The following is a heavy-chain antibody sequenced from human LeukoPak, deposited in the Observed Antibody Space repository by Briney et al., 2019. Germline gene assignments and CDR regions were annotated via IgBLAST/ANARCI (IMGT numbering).Heavy chain of an antibody. Sequence: ASVKVSCKASGYTFTSYGISWVRQAPGQGLEWMGWISAYNGNTNYAQKLQGRVTMTRNTSISTAYMELSSLRSEDTAVYYCARGGGPDSSGYYYWGQGTLVTVSS. J-gene: IGHJ4*02. CDR3: ARGGGPDSSGYYY. V-gene: IGHV1-18*01. CDR1: GYTFTSYG. CDR2: ISAYNGNT. D-gene: IGHD3-22*01.